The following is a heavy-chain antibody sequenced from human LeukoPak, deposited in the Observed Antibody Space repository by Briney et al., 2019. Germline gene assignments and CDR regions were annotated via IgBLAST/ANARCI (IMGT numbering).Heavy chain of an antibody. Sequence: GGSLRLSCAASGFTVSSNYMSWVRQAPGKGLEWVSVIYSGGSTYYADSVKGRFTISRDNSKNTLYLQMNSLRAEDTAVYYCARDDAWQQPHDYWGQGTLVTVSS. D-gene: IGHD6-13*01. CDR3: ARDDAWQQPHDY. CDR2: IYSGGST. J-gene: IGHJ4*02. CDR1: GFTVSSNY. V-gene: IGHV3-53*01.